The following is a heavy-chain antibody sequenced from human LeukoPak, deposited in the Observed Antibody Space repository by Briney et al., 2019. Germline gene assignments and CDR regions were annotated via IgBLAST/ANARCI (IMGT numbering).Heavy chain of an antibody. Sequence: GGSLRLSCAASGFTFSSYGMHWVRQAPGKGLEWVAFIRYDGSNKYYADSVKGRFTISRDNSKNTLYLQMNSLRAEDTAVYYCAKRYYDSSGYYSPHDAFDIWGQGTMVTVSS. CDR3: AKRYYDSSGYYSPHDAFDI. D-gene: IGHD3-22*01. CDR1: GFTFSSYG. CDR2: IRYDGSNK. J-gene: IGHJ3*02. V-gene: IGHV3-30*02.